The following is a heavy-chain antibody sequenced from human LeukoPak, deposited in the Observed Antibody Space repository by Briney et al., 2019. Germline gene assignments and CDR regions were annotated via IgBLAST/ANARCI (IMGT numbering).Heavy chain of an antibody. CDR1: GYSISSGYY. D-gene: IGHD5-18*01. Sequence: SETLSLTCTVSGYSISSGYYWGWIRQPPGKGLEWIGYIYYSGSTNYNPSLKSRVTISVDTSKNQFSLKLSSVTAADTAVYYCARKGPGYSYGYGRFGYWGQGTLVTVSS. CDR3: ARKGPGYSYGYGRFGY. CDR2: IYYSGST. J-gene: IGHJ4*02. V-gene: IGHV4-61*01.